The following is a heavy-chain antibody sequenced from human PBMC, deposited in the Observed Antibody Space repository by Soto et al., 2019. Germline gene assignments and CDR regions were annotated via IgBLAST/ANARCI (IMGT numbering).Heavy chain of an antibody. Sequence: SETLSLTCPVSGGSISSGDYYWRWLRQHPGKGLEWIGYIYYSGSTYYNPSLKSRVTISVDTSKNQFSLKLSSVTAADTAVYYCARAWLQLYYYGMDVWGQGTTVTVSS. J-gene: IGHJ6*02. CDR2: IYYSGST. CDR1: GGSISSGDYY. D-gene: IGHD5-12*01. CDR3: ARAWLQLYYYGMDV. V-gene: IGHV4-30-4*01.